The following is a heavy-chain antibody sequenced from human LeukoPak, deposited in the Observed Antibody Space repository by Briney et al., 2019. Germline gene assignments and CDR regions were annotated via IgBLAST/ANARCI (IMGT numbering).Heavy chain of an antibody. D-gene: IGHD3-10*01. CDR2: ISGRGSST. Sequence: GGPWRLSCEALGLAFRAYAMTWVRQAPGKGLERVSAISGRGSSTFYADSVKGRFTISRDNSKNTLYLQMNSLRAEDTAIYYCAKTSGSGNYYYYYYGMDVWGQGTTVTVSS. V-gene: IGHV3-23*01. CDR1: GLAFRAYA. J-gene: IGHJ6*02. CDR3: AKTSGSGNYYYYYYGMDV.